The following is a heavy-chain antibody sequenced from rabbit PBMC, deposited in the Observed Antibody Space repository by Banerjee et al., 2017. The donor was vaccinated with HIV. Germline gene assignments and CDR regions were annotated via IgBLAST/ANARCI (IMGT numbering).Heavy chain of an antibody. Sequence: ELVESGGGLVQPGESLKLSCKASGFDFTTYYMSWVRQAPGKGLEWIGIIYPFSATTDYASWVNGRFTITRSTSLNTVTLQLTSLTAADTATYFCVRGADAAGWIPYFPLWGPGTLVTVS. CDR3: VRGADAAGWIPYFPL. J-gene: IGHJ4*01. D-gene: IGHD6-1*01. CDR1: GFDFTTYY. CDR2: IYPFSATT. V-gene: IGHV1S47*01.